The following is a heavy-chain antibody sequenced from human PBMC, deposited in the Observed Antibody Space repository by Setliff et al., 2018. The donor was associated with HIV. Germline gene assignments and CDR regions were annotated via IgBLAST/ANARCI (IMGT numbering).Heavy chain of an antibody. CDR1: GGSFSGYY. D-gene: IGHD5-12*01. CDR2: INHRGST. J-gene: IGHJ4*02. CDR3: ATLKMATIYRDFDY. Sequence: SETLSLTCAVYGGSFSGYYWSWIRQPPGKGLEWIGEINHRGSTSCNPSLKSRVSISVDTSKNQFSLKLSSVTAADTAVYYCATLKMATIYRDFDYWGQGTLVTVSS. V-gene: IGHV4-34*01.